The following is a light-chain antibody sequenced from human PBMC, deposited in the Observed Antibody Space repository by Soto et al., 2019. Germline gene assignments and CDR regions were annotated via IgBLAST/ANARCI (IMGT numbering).Light chain of an antibody. CDR2: AAS. CDR1: QSLSSY. V-gene: IGKV1-39*01. Sequence: DLQMTQSPSSLSASVGDRVTITCRASQSLSSYLNWYQQKPGKAPKLLIYAASSLQSGVPSRFSGSGSGTDFTLTISSLQPEDFATYYCKQSYNTPPVTFGQGTKVEIK. CDR3: KQSYNTPPVT. J-gene: IGKJ1*01.